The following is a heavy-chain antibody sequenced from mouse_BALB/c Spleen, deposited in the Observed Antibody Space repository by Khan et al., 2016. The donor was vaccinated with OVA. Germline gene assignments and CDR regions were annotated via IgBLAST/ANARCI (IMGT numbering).Heavy chain of an antibody. Sequence: EVELVESGGDLVKPGGSLKLSCAASGFTFSSYGMSWVRQTPDKGLEWVATISSGGSYTYYPDSVKGRFTISRDNAKNTLYLQMSSLKSEDTAMYYCARLYAMDYWGQGTSVTVSS. CDR1: GFTFSSYG. J-gene: IGHJ4*01. V-gene: IGHV5-6*01. CDR2: ISSGGSYT. CDR3: ARLYAMDY.